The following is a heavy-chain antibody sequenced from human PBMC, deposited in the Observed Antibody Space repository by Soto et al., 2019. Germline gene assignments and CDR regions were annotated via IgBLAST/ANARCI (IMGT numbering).Heavy chain of an antibody. Sequence: QVQLVESGGGVVQPGRSLRLSCAASGFTFSSYAMHWVRQAPGKGLEWVAVISYDGSNKYYADSVKGRFTISRDNSKNTLYLQMNSMRAEDTAVYYCARGGGVGYYYFDYWGQGTLVTVSS. J-gene: IGHJ4*02. CDR3: ARGGGVGYYYFDY. CDR2: ISYDGSNK. CDR1: GFTFSSYA. D-gene: IGHD3-22*01. V-gene: IGHV3-30-3*01.